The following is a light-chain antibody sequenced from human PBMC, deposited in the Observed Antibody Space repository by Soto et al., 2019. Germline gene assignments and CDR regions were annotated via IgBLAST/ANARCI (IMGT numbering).Light chain of an antibody. CDR1: SSDIGAYNY. V-gene: IGLV2-14*01. CDR2: EIY. Sequence: QSALTQPASVSGSPGQSITISCTGTSSDIGAYNYVSWYQQHPGKAHKLIIYEIYHRPSGVSNRFSGSKSGNTASLTISGLQADDEAEYHCNSYRDKNTWVFGGGTKLTVL. J-gene: IGLJ3*02. CDR3: NSYRDKNTWV.